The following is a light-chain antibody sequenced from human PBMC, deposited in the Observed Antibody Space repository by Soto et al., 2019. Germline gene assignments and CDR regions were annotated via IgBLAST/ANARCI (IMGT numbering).Light chain of an antibody. Sequence: IVLAQSPGTLTLSPGARATLSYRASQSVSSNYLAWYQQKPGQAPRLLIYGASNRATGIPDRFSGSGSGTDFTVTISILEPEDFAVYYCQQYGSSGTFGQGTKVDIK. CDR1: QSVSSNY. J-gene: IGKJ1*01. CDR2: GAS. V-gene: IGKV3-20*01. CDR3: QQYGSSGT.